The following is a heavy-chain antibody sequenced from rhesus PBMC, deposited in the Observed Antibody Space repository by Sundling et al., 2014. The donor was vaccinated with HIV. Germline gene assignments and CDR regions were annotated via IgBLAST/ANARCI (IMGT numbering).Heavy chain of an antibody. CDR1: GGSISSGDW. V-gene: IGHV4-57*02. J-gene: IGHJ4*01. D-gene: IGHD4-17*01. CDR2: VYGKTTTT. Sequence: QLQLQESGPGQVKPSETLSLTCVVSGGSISSGDWWGCIRQVPGKGLEWIGSVYGKTTTTFYNPSLKNRVTISKDTSKNQFSLTLRSVTAADTAVYYCVREWGFYDGNYGADYWGQGVLVTVSS. CDR3: VREWGFYDGNYGADY.